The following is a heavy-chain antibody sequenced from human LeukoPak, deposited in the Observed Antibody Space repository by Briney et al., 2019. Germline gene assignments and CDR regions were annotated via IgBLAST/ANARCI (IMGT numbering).Heavy chain of an antibody. CDR3: ARAPPRRLCSGGSCYKYNWFDP. V-gene: IGHV4-59*12. CDR2: IYYTGST. J-gene: IGHJ5*02. Sequence: SETLSLICTVSGDSINSYYWSWIRQPPGKGLEWIGYIYYTGSTNYNPSLKSRVAISVDTSKNQFSLKLSSVTAADTAVYYCARAPPRRLCSGGSCYKYNWFDPWGQGTLVTVSS. D-gene: IGHD2-15*01. CDR1: GDSINSYY.